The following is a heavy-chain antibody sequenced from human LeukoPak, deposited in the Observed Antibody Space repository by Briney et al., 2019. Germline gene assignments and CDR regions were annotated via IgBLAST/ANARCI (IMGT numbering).Heavy chain of an antibody. V-gene: IGHV4-59*08. J-gene: IGHJ4*02. CDR3: ARRKVGARAFDY. D-gene: IGHD1-26*01. CDR2: IYYSGST. Sequence: SETLSLTCTVSGGSISSYYWSWIRQPPGKGLEWTGYIYYSGSTNYNPSLKSRVTISVDTSKNQFSLKLSSVTAADTAVYYCARRKVGARAFDYWGQGTLVTVSS. CDR1: GGSISSYY.